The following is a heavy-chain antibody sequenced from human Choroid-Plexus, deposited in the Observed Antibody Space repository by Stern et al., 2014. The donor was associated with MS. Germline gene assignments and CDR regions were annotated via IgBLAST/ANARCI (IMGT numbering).Heavy chain of an antibody. D-gene: IGHD2/OR15-2a*01. J-gene: IGHJ4*02. CDR1: GFSFSGFG. CDR3: AKDRQYLTFFFDF. CDR2: ISYDGSK. Sequence: VQLVESGGGVAQPGRPPCLSCAASGFSFSGFGMHWVRQAPGKGLEWVALISYDGSKDYADSVKGRFAISRDNSKNTLYLQMNSLRAEDTAVYYCAKDRQYLTFFFDFWGQGYLVTVSS. V-gene: IGHV3-30*18.